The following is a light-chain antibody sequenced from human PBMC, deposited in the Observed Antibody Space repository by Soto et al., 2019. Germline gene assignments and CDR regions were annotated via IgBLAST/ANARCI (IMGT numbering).Light chain of an antibody. V-gene: IGKV3-20*01. CDR2: GAS. CDR1: QSVSSY. Sequence: EIVLTQSPGTLPLSPRARATLSCRTSQSVSSYLAWYQQKPGQAPRLLIYGASSRATGIPGRFSGSGSGTDFTLTISRLEPEDFAVYYCHRYGDKPRTFGQGTKVEIK. CDR3: HRYGDKPRT. J-gene: IGKJ1*01.